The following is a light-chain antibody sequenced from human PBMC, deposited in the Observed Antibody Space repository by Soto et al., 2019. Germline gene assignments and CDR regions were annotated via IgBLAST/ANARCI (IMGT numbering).Light chain of an antibody. CDR2: GAS. J-gene: IGKJ5*01. CDR1: QTIGGNF. V-gene: IGKV3-20*01. CDR3: QHYGSTPPIT. Sequence: ELVLTQSPATLSLSPGETATLACRASQTIGGNFLAWYQQKPGQAPRLLISGASSRATGVPDRFSDSGSGTEFTLTITRLEAEDCAVYFCQHYGSTPPITFGQGTRLEIK.